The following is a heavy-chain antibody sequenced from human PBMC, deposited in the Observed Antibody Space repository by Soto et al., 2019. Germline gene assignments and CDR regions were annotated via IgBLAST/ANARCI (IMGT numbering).Heavy chain of an antibody. CDR1: GFTFSSYA. J-gene: IGHJ3*02. CDR2: ISYDGSNK. CDR3: ARDPGHYDSSVGDAFGI. Sequence: GGSLRLSCAASGFTFSSYAMHWVRQAPGKGLEWVAVISYDGSNKYYADSVKGRFTISRDNSKNTLYLQMNSLRAEDTAVYYCARDPGHYDSSVGDAFGIWGQGTMVTVSS. D-gene: IGHD3-22*01. V-gene: IGHV3-30-3*01.